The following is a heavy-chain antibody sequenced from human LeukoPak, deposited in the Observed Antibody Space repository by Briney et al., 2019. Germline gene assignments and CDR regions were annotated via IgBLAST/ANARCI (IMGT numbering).Heavy chain of an antibody. D-gene: IGHD6-6*01. V-gene: IGHV1-24*01. J-gene: IGHJ4*02. Sequence: ASLKVSCKVSGYTLTELSMHWGRQAPGKGLEWMGGFDHEDGETIYAQKFQRRVTMTEDTSTDTGYMELSSLRSEDTAVYYCATFLVGSSWGFDYWGQGALVTVSS. CDR2: FDHEDGET. CDR1: GYTLTELS. CDR3: ATFLVGSSWGFDY.